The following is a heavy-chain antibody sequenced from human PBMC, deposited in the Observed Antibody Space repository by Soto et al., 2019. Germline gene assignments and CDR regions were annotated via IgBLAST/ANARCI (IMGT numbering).Heavy chain of an antibody. CDR2: IYYSGST. CDR1: GGSISSSSYY. D-gene: IGHD6-19*01. V-gene: IGHV4-39*01. Sequence: PSETLSLTCTVSGGSISSSSYYWGWIRQPPGKGLEWIGSIYYSGSTYYNPSLKSRVTISVDTSKNQFSLKLSSVTAADTAVYYCARSVRTLIAVAAPGGFDPWGQGTLVTVSS. J-gene: IGHJ5*02. CDR3: ARSVRTLIAVAAPGGFDP.